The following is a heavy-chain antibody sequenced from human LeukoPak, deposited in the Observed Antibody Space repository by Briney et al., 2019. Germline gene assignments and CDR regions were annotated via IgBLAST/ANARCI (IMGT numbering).Heavy chain of an antibody. CDR1: GFTLSDYW. J-gene: IGHJ4*02. V-gene: IGHV3-74*03. Sequence: GGSLGLSCAASGFTLSDYWMHWVRQVPGRGLMWLARINRDGTRTTYAVSVKGRFSISRDNVKNMLYLQMHSLGAEDTAVYHCVRGEQAPPAAGDYWGQGTLVTVSS. CDR2: INRDGTRT. D-gene: IGHD1/OR15-1a*01. CDR3: VRGEQAPPAAGDY.